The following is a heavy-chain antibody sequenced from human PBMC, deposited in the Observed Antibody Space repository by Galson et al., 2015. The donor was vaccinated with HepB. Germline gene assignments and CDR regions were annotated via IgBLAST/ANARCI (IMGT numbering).Heavy chain of an antibody. D-gene: IGHD3-22*01. CDR3: ARLPYYDSSGYHWPGAFDI. Sequence: SETLSLTCTVSGGSISSYYWSWIRQPPGKGLEWIGYIYYSGSTNYNPSLKSRVTISVDTSKNQFSLKLSSVTAADTAVYYCARLPYYDSSGYHWPGAFDIWGQGTMVTVSS. V-gene: IGHV4-59*08. CDR1: GGSISSYY. CDR2: IYYSGST. J-gene: IGHJ3*02.